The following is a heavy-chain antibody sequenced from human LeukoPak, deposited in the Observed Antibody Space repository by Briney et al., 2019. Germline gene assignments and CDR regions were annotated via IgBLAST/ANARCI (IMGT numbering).Heavy chain of an antibody. Sequence: GGSLRLSCAASGFTFSSYWMHWVRHTPGKGLVWVSHINSDGSTTNYADSVKGRFTISRDNARNTLYLQMNSLGAEDTAVYYCATPKFTSGWSWGQGTLVTVSS. CDR1: GFTFSSYW. V-gene: IGHV3-74*01. CDR2: INSDGSTT. D-gene: IGHD6-19*01. CDR3: ATPKFTSGWS. J-gene: IGHJ5*02.